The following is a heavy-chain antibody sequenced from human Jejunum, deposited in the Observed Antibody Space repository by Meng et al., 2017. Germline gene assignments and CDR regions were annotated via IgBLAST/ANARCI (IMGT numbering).Heavy chain of an antibody. V-gene: IGHV4-4*02. Sequence: QVPLQDSGPGLVKPSGTLSLTCTVSGDSITTNTYWSWVRQSPEKGLEWIGQIDHRGSPYYNPSLKSRVTMSVDKSKSQVSLQLTSVTAADTAVYYCAKHGGYYQHYWGQGTLVTVSS. D-gene: IGHD3-22*01. CDR1: GDSITTNTY. CDR3: AKHGGYYQHY. CDR2: IDHRGSP. J-gene: IGHJ4*02.